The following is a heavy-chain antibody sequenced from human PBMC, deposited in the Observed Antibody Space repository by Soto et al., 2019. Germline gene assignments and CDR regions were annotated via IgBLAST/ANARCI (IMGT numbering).Heavy chain of an antibody. Sequence: PSETLSLTCAVSGGSISSGGYSWSWIRQPPGKGLEWIGYIYHSGSTYYNPSLKSRVTISVDRSKNQFSLKLSSVSSVFRLYLQMNSLKTEDTAVYYCTTDIPDYYYDSSGPYWGQGTLVTV. V-gene: IGHV4-30-2*01. J-gene: IGHJ4*02. CDR1: GGSISSGGYS. CDR2: IYHSGST. CDR3: NSLKTEDTAVYYCTTDIPDYYYDSSGPY. D-gene: IGHD3-22*01.